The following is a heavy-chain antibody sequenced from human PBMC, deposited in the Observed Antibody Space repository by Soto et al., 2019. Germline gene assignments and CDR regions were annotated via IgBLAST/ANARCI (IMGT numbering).Heavy chain of an antibody. D-gene: IGHD3-3*01. CDR1: GYTFTSYG. CDR2: ISAYNGNT. Sequence: EASVKVSCKASGYTFTSYGISWVRQAPGQGLEWMGWISAYNGNTNYAQKLQGRVTMTTDTSTSTAYMELRSLRSDDTAVYYCARGGSDDFWSGYYQAGYYGMDVWGQGSTVTVSS. J-gene: IGHJ6*01. V-gene: IGHV1-18*04. CDR3: ARGGSDDFWSGYYQAGYYGMDV.